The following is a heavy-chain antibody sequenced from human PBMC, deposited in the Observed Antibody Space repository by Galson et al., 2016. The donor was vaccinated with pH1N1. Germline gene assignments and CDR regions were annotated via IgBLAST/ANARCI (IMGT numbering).Heavy chain of an antibody. J-gene: IGHJ4*02. Sequence: LRLSCAASGFTFTSYAMHWVRQAPGKGLEWVAVILYDGTNEYYADSVKGRFTISRDKTQSTVYLQMNSLRTEDTAVYYCARDSEYSGHEGFHWAQGTLVIASS. V-gene: IGHV3-30*04. CDR3: ARDSEYSGHEGFH. CDR1: GFTFTSYA. D-gene: IGHD5-12*01. CDR2: ILYDGTNE.